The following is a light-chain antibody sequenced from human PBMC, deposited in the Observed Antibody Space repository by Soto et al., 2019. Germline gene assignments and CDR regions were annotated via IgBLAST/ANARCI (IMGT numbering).Light chain of an antibody. V-gene: IGKV3-15*01. Sequence: EIVMTQSPGTLSVSPGERATLSCRASQSVSSRLAWYQQKPGQAPSLLIYGASTRATGIPARFSGSGSGTESTLTITSLHSKDLAVLYCKHNNDWPPLTSGEGTKV. J-gene: IGKJ4*01. CDR2: GAS. CDR3: KHNNDWPPLT. CDR1: QSVSSR.